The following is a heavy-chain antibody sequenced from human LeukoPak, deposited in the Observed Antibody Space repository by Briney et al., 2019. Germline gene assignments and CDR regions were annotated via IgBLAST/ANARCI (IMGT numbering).Heavy chain of an antibody. CDR3: ARAKGYYDILTGYKYYFDY. Sequence: PSETLSLTCAVYGGSFSGYYWSWIRQPPGKGLEWIGEINHSGSTSYNPSLKSRVTISVDTSKNQFSLKLSSVTAADTAVYYCARAKGYYDILTGYKYYFDYWGQGTLVTVSS. CDR1: GGSFSGYY. J-gene: IGHJ4*02. V-gene: IGHV4-34*01. D-gene: IGHD3-9*01. CDR2: INHSGST.